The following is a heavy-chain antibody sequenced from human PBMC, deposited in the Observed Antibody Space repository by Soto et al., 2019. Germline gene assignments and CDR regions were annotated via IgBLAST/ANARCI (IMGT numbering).Heavy chain of an antibody. V-gene: IGHV1-69*06. CDR3: ARAAGYDYVWGSYRFDFDY. CDR1: GGTFSSYA. D-gene: IGHD3-16*02. CDR2: IIPIFGTA. J-gene: IGHJ4*02. Sequence: QVQLVQSGAEVKKPGSSVKVSCKASGGTFSSYAISWVRQAPGQGLEWMGGIIPIFGTANYAQKFQGRVTITADKSTSTAYMELSSLRSEDTAVYYCARAAGYDYVWGSYRFDFDYWGQGTLVTVSS.